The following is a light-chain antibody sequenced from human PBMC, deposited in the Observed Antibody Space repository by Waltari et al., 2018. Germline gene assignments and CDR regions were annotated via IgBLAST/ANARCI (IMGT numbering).Light chain of an antibody. V-gene: IGLV2-14*03. Sequence: QSALTQPASVSGSPGQSITISCTGTSSDVGTYNYVSWYQQHPGKAPKLMIYDVSNRPSGVSDRCSGSKSGNTASLTISGLQAGDEADYYCSSYTTSATLDVVFGGGTKLTVL. CDR2: DVS. J-gene: IGLJ2*01. CDR1: SSDVGTYNY. CDR3: SSYTTSATLDVV.